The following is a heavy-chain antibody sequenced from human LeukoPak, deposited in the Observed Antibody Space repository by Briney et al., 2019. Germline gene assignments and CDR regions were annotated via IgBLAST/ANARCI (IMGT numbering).Heavy chain of an antibody. J-gene: IGHJ6*03. CDR2: ISSSSSYI. CDR1: GFTFSSYS. CDR3: ARDRIEYSSSWYYYYYYMDV. V-gene: IGHV3-21*01. Sequence: GGSLRLSCAASGFTFSSYSMNWVRQAPGKGLEGVSSISSSSSYIYYADSVKGRFTISRDNAKNSLYLQMNSLRAEDTAVYYCARDRIEYSSSWYYYYYYMDVWGKGTTVTISS. D-gene: IGHD6-13*01.